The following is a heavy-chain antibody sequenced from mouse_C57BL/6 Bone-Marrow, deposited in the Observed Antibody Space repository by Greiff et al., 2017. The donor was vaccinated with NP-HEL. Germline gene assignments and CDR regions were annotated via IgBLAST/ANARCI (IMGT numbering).Heavy chain of an antibody. V-gene: IGHV14-2*01. D-gene: IGHD1-1*02. Sequence: VQLQQSGAELVKPGASVKLSCTASGFNIKDYYMHWVKQRTEQGLEWIGRIDPEDGETKYAPKFPGKATITADTSSNTAYLQLSSLTSEDTAVYYCAREIGGPAMDYWGQGTSVTVSS. CDR3: AREIGGPAMDY. J-gene: IGHJ4*01. CDR1: GFNIKDYY. CDR2: IDPEDGET.